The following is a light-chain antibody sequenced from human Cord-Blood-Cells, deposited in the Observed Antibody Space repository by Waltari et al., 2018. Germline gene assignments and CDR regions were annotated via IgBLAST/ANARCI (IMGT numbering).Light chain of an antibody. V-gene: IGLV4-69*01. CDR2: LNSDGSH. CDR1: SGHSRYA. CDR3: QTWGTGIWV. J-gene: IGLJ3*02. Sequence: QLVLTQSPSASASLGASVTHPCTLSSGHSRYAIAWHQPQPENGPRYLMKLNSDGSHSKGDGIPDRFSGSSSGAERYLTISSLQSEDEADYYCQTWGTGIWVFGGGTKLTVL.